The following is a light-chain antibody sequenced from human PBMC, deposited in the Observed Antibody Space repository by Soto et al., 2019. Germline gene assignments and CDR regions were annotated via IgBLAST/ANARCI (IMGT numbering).Light chain of an antibody. Sequence: EIVLTQSPATLSLSPGERATLSCRTSQTIRGLLNWYQQRPGQAPRLLIYDTSNRATDIPARFSGSGSGTDFILTISSLDPEDFGVYFCQQRQNWPITFVQGTRLDIK. CDR2: DTS. CDR3: QQRQNWPIT. V-gene: IGKV3-11*01. J-gene: IGKJ5*01. CDR1: QTIRGL.